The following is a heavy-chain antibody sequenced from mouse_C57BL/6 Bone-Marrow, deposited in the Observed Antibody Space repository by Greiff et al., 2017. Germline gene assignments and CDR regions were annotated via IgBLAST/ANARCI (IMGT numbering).Heavy chain of an antibody. Sequence: QVQLQQSGAELVKPGASVKMSCKASGYTFTSYWITWVKQRPGQGLEWIGDIYPGSGSTNYNEKFKSKATLTVDTSSSTAYMQLSSLTSEDSAVYYCVCVSPYYGSTYGYFDVWGTGTTVTVSS. CDR1: GYTFTSYW. D-gene: IGHD1-1*01. CDR2: IYPGSGST. CDR3: VCVSPYYGSTYGYFDV. V-gene: IGHV1-55*01. J-gene: IGHJ1*03.